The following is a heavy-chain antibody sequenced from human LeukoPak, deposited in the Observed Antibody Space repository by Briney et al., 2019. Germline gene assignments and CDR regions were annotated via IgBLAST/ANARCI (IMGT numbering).Heavy chain of an antibody. Sequence: ASVKVSCKASGYTFTSYGISWVRQAPGQGLEWMGWISAYKGNTNYAQKLQGRVTMTTDTSTSTAYMELRSLRSDDTAVYYCARDLYYDSSGYYYIQYFQHWGQGTLVTVSS. CDR2: ISAYKGNT. CDR3: ARDLYYDSSGYYYIQYFQH. V-gene: IGHV1-18*01. D-gene: IGHD3-22*01. CDR1: GYTFTSYG. J-gene: IGHJ1*01.